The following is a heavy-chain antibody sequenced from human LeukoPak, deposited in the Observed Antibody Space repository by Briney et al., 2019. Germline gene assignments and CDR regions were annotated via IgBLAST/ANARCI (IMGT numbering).Heavy chain of an antibody. J-gene: IGHJ4*02. CDR1: GGSISSGGYY. D-gene: IGHD4-23*01. CDR2: IYHSGST. CDR3: ARVGNLYPIDY. Sequence: SETLSLICTVSGGSISSGGYYWSWIRQPPGKGLEWIGYIYHSGSTYYNPSLKSRVTISVDRSKNQFSLKLSSVTAADTAVYYCARVGNLYPIDYWGQGTLVTVSS. V-gene: IGHV4-30-2*01.